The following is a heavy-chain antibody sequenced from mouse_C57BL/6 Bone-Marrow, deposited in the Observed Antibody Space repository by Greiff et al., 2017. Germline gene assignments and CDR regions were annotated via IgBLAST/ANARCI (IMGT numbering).Heavy chain of an antibody. J-gene: IGHJ3*01. CDR3: AREEIYYDYGFAY. CDR2: IDPSDSYT. V-gene: IGHV1-69*01. D-gene: IGHD2-4*01. CDR1: GYTFTSYW. Sequence: QVQLQQPGAELVMPGASVKLSCKASGYTFTSYWMHWVKQRPGQGLEWIGEIDPSDSYTNYNQKFKGKSTLTVDKSSSTAHMQLSSLTSEDSAVYYCAREEIYYDYGFAYWGQGTLVTVSA.